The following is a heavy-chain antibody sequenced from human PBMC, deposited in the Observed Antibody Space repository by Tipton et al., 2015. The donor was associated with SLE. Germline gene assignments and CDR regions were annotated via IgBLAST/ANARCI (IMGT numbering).Heavy chain of an antibody. Sequence: GSLRLSCAGSGFSFDRYAMTWVRQAPGRGLEWVSTISGSADTTYYTDSVKGRFTISRDNSKNSLYLQMNGLRAEDTAVYYCARSPVDYWNGYSAWGQGTLVAVSS. CDR3: ARSPVDYWNGYSA. CDR1: GFSFDRYA. J-gene: IGHJ4*02. D-gene: IGHD3-3*01. V-gene: IGHV3-23*01. CDR2: ISGSADTT.